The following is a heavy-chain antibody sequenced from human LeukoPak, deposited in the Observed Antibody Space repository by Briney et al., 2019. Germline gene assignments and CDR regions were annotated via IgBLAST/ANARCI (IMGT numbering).Heavy chain of an antibody. CDR2: ISGSGGST. CDR1: GFTFSSYA. CDR3: AKDWTAGYSSSWFNYYYGMDV. J-gene: IGHJ6*02. V-gene: IGHV3-23*01. Sequence: GGSLRLSCAASGFTFSSYAMSWVRQAPGKGLEWVSAISGSGGSTYYADSVKGRFTISRDNSKNTLYLQMNSLRAEDTAVYYCAKDWTAGYSSSWFNYYYGMDVWGQGTTVTVSS. D-gene: IGHD6-13*01.